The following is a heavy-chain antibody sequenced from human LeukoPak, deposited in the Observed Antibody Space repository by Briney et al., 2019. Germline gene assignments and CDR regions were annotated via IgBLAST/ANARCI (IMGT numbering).Heavy chain of an antibody. CDR3: ATQTRYCGGDCYQSYGMDV. D-gene: IGHD2-21*02. Sequence: GGSLRLSCAASGFTFSSYEMNWVRQAPGKGVEWGSYISSSGSTIYYADSVKGRFTISRDNAKNSLYLQMNSLRAEDTAVYYCATQTRYCGGDCYQSYGMDVWGQGTTVTVSS. V-gene: IGHV3-48*03. CDR1: GFTFSSYE. CDR2: ISSSGSTI. J-gene: IGHJ6*02.